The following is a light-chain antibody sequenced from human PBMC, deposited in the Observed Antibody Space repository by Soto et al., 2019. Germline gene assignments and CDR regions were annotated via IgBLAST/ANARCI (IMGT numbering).Light chain of an antibody. CDR2: EDS. V-gene: IGLV2-23*01. Sequence: QSALTQPASVSGSPGQWITISCTGTSSDAGNYNFVSWYQQHPGKAPKVIIYEDSTRPSGVSHRISGSKSGNTASLTISGLQAEDEADYYCCSYAGSSTSWVFGGGTKLTVL. CDR1: SSDAGNYNF. CDR3: CSYAGSSTSWV. J-gene: IGLJ3*02.